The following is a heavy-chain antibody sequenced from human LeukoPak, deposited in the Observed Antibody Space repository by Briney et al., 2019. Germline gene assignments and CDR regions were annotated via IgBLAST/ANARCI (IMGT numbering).Heavy chain of an antibody. CDR1: GFTFSDYE. J-gene: IGHJ4*02. CDR3: ARRTTGDDY. Sequence: GGSLRLSCAASGFTFSDYEMNWVRQAPGKGLEWISYISTAGSTKYYAESVKGRFTISRDNAKDSLYLQMNSLRVEDTAVYYCARRTTGDDYWGQGTLVTVSS. D-gene: IGHD4-17*01. V-gene: IGHV3-48*03. CDR2: ISTAGSTK.